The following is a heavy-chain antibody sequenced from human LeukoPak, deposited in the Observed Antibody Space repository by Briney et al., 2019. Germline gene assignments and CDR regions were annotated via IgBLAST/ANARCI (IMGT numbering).Heavy chain of an antibody. D-gene: IGHD2-15*01. CDR1: GXSISSYY. CDR2: IYYTGST. V-gene: IGHV4-59*01. J-gene: IGHJ4*02. CDR3: ARMGGRYCSGVTCLFVDSVMDS. Sequence: KPSETLSLTCTVSGXSISSYYWSWIRQPPGKGLEWIGFIYYTGSTNYNPSLKSRVTMSEDTSKNQFSLRLSSVTAADTAVYYRARMGGRYCSGVTCLFVDSVMDSWGQGALVTVSS.